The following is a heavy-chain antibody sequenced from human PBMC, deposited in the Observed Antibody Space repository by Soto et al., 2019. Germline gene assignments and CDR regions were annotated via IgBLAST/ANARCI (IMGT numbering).Heavy chain of an antibody. CDR2: IHYAGST. V-gene: IGHV4-59*08. CDR1: GGSISGYY. D-gene: IGHD3-10*01. J-gene: IGHJ3*02. Sequence: SETLSLTCTVSGGSISGYYWSWIRQPPGKGLEWIGYIHYAGSTNYNPSLKSRVTMSVDTSKNQFSLELTSVTAADTAVYYFARHGSGGRAFDIWGPGTMVTVSS. CDR3: ARHGSGGRAFDI.